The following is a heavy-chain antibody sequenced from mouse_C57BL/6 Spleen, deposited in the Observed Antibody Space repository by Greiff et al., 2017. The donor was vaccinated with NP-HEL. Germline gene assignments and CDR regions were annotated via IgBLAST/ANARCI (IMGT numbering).Heavy chain of an antibody. CDR1: GYTFTSYW. Sequence: QVQLQQPGAELVRPGSSVKLSCKASGYTFTSYWMHWVKQRPIQGLEWIGNIDPSDSETHYNQKFKDKATLTVDKSSSTAYLQLSSLTSEDSAVXYCWKVYDGYYDAMDYWGQGTSVTVSS. J-gene: IGHJ4*01. CDR3: WKVYDGYYDAMDY. V-gene: IGHV1-52*01. CDR2: IDPSDSET. D-gene: IGHD2-3*01.